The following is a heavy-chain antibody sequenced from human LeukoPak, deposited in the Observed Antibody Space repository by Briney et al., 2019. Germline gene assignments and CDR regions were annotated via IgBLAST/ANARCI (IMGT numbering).Heavy chain of an antibody. CDR1: GFTFSSYW. V-gene: IGHV3-23*01. CDR2: ISGSGSRT. Sequence: GGSLRLSCAASGFTFSSYWMSWVRQAPGKGLEWVSGISGSGSRTYHADSVKGRFTISRDNSKNTLYLQMNSLRAEDTAVYYCAKDLRYCSSTTCYYSGMDVWGQGTTVTVSS. J-gene: IGHJ6*02. D-gene: IGHD2-2*01. CDR3: AKDLRYCSSTTCYYSGMDV.